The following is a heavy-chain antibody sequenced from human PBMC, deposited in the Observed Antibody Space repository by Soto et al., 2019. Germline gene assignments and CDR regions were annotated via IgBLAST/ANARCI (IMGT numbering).Heavy chain of an antibody. Sequence: SETLSLTCTVSGGSISSYYWSWIRQPPGKGLEWIGYIYYSGITNYNPSLKSRVTISVDTSKNQFSLKLSSVTAADTAVYYCVRYKSNYYNGMDVWGQGTTVTVSS. J-gene: IGHJ6*02. D-gene: IGHD1-20*01. V-gene: IGHV4-59*01. CDR2: IYYSGIT. CDR3: VRYKSNYYNGMDV. CDR1: GGSISSYY.